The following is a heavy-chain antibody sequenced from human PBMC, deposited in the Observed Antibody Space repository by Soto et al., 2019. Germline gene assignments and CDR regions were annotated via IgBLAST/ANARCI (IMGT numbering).Heavy chain of an antibody. CDR1: GYTFTNYA. Sequence: QVQLVQSGAEVKKPGASVKVSCKASGYTFTNYAIHWVRQAPGQRLEWMGWINAGNGNTKYSQKFQGRVTITRDTSASTAYMELSSLRSEDTAVYSCSRYSSSSPLDYWGQGTLVTVSS. CDR2: INAGNGNT. J-gene: IGHJ4*02. CDR3: SRYSSSSPLDY. V-gene: IGHV1-3*01. D-gene: IGHD6-6*01.